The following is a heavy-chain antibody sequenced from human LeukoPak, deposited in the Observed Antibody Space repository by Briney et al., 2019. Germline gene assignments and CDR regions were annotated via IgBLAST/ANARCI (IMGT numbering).Heavy chain of an antibody. CDR2: INSDGSST. J-gene: IGHJ4*02. Sequence: GGSLRLSCAPSGFTFSSYWMHWVRQAPGKALVWVSRINSDGSSTNSADSVKGRFTISRDNAKHTLYLQMNSLRAEDTAVYYCARGRYSGYYDSRSYGLGDYWGQGTLVTVSS. CDR1: GFTFSSYW. V-gene: IGHV3-74*01. D-gene: IGHD3-22*01. CDR3: ARGRYSGYYDSRSYGLGDY.